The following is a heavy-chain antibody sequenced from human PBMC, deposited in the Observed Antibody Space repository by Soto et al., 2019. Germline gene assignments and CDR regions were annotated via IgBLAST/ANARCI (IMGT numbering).Heavy chain of an antibody. V-gene: IGHV1-18*01. Sequence: QVQLVQSGAEVKKPGASVKVSCKASGYTFTSYGISWVRQXPXQXXXXXXWXSAYNGNTNYAQKLQGRVTMTTDTSTSTAYMELRSLRSDDTAVYYCARDGTRGSSGWYLYFQHWGQGTLVTVSS. CDR3: ARDGTRGSSGWYLYFQH. CDR2: XSAYNGNT. D-gene: IGHD6-19*01. CDR1: GYTFTSYG. J-gene: IGHJ1*01.